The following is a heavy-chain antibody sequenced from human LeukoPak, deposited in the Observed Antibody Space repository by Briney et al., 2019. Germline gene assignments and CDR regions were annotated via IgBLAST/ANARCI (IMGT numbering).Heavy chain of an antibody. Sequence: GGSLRLSCAASKFTFSDYSMSWVRQAPGKGLEWVSSISSIRNYIYYADSVKGRFTVSRDNAKNSLYLQMNSLRAEDTAIYYCAKSRVSSIYGSYDYWGQGTLVTVSS. CDR1: KFTFSDYS. V-gene: IGHV3-21*04. CDR3: AKSRVSSIYGSYDY. CDR2: ISSIRNYI. D-gene: IGHD3-10*01. J-gene: IGHJ4*02.